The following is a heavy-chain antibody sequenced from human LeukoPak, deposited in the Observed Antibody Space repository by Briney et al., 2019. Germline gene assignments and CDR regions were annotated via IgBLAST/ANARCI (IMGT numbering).Heavy chain of an antibody. CDR3: ARDTSGGYSFDY. V-gene: IGHV3-30-3*01. CDR1: GFTFSSYA. Sequence: PGGSLRFSCAASGFTFSSYAMHWVRQAPGKGLEWVAVISYDGSNKYYADSVKGRFTISRDNSKNTLYLQMNSLRAEDTAVYYCARDTSGGYSFDYWGQGTLVTVSS. CDR2: ISYDGSNK. D-gene: IGHD6-13*01. J-gene: IGHJ4*02.